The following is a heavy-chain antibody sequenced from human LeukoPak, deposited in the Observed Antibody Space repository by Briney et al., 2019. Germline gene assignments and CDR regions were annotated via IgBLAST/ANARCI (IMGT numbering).Heavy chain of an antibody. V-gene: IGHV5-51*01. CDR1: GYNFNTYW. CDR3: AKHADSSSPDY. CDR2: VYPADSDT. D-gene: IGHD6-13*01. J-gene: IGHJ4*02. Sequence: GESLKISCQGSGYNFNTYWIGWVRQMPGKGLEWMGIVYPADSDTRYSPSFEGQVTISADKSISTAYLQWSSLKASDTAIHYCAKHADSSSPDYWGQGTLVTVSS.